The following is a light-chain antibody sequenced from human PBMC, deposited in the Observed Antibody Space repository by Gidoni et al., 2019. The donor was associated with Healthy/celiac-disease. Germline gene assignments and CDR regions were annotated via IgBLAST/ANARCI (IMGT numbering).Light chain of an antibody. J-gene: IGLJ2*01. CDR2: SNN. CDR3: AAWDDSLNGVV. V-gene: IGLV1-44*01. Sequence: QSVLTQPPSASGTPGQGVTISCSGSSTNIGSNTVNWYQQRPGTAPKLLIYSNNQRPSGVPDRFSGSKSGTSASLAISGLQSEDEADYYCAAWDDSLNGVVFGGGTKLTV. CDR1: STNIGSNT.